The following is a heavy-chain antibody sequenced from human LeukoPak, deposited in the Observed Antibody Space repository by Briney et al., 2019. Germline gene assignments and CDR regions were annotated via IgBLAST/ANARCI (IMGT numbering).Heavy chain of an antibody. D-gene: IGHD5-18*01. CDR3: AKSLDTAMVTRIGYYFDY. V-gene: IGHV3-23*01. J-gene: IGHJ4*02. CDR1: GFTFSSYA. Sequence: QPGGSVRLSCAASGFTFSSYAMSWVRQAPGKGLEWVSAISGSGDRPYYAESVKGRFTISRDNSKNTLYLQMNSLRAEDTAIYYCAKSLDTAMVTRIGYYFDYWGQGTLVTVSS. CDR2: ISGSGDRP.